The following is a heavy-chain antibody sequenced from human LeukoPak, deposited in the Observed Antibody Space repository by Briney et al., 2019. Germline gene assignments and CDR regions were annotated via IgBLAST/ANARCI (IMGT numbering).Heavy chain of an antibody. CDR3: ARDNSVGDNAWWFDP. V-gene: IGHV1-46*01. CDR1: GYTFTSYY. CDR2: INPTGGST. J-gene: IGHJ5*02. D-gene: IGHD1-26*01. Sequence: ASVKVSCKASGYTFTSYYMHWGGQAPGQGLGWMGLINPTGGSTGYAQKSQGRVTMTRAMSTSTDYMELSSLRSEDTAIYYCARDNSVGDNAWWFDPWGQGTLVTVSS.